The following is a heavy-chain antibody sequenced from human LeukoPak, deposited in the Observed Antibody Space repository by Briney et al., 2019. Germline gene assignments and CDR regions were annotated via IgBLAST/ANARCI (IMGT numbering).Heavy chain of an antibody. CDR1: GGSFSGYY. Sequence: PSETLSLTCAVYGGSFSGYYWTWIRQPPGKGLEWIGEINHSGSTNYNPSLKSRVTISVDTSKNQFSLKLSSVTAADTAVYYCARATITGTSPLDYWGQGTLVTVSS. J-gene: IGHJ4*02. V-gene: IGHV4-34*01. CDR2: INHSGST. D-gene: IGHD1-7*01. CDR3: ARATITGTSPLDY.